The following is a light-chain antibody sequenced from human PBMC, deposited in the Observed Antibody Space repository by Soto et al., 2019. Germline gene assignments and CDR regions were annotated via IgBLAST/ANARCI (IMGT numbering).Light chain of an antibody. V-gene: IGKV3-20*01. CDR1: QSVSSSY. CDR2: AAS. Sequence: EIVLTQSPGTLSLSPGERATLSCRASQSVSSSYLAWYQQKPGQAPRLLIYAASSRATCTPDRFSGSGSGTDFTLTISRLEPEDFAVYYCQQYGSSPRTFGQGTKVEIK. J-gene: IGKJ1*01. CDR3: QQYGSSPRT.